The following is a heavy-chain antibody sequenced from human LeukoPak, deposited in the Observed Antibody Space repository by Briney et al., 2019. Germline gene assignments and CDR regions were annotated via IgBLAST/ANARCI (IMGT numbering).Heavy chain of an antibody. CDR1: GYTFTSYG. D-gene: IGHD1-14*01. J-gene: IGHJ4*02. CDR2: ISAYNGNT. V-gene: IGHV1-18*03. CDR3: VIRIPGNDY. Sequence: ASVKVSCKASGYTFTSYGISWVRQAPGQGLEWVGWISAYNGNTNYAQKLQGRVTMTTDTSTSTAYMELRSLRSEYMAVYYCVIRIPGNDYWGQGTRVTVSS.